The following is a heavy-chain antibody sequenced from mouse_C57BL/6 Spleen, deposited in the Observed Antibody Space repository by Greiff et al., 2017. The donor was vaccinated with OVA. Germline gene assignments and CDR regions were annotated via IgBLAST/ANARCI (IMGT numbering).Heavy chain of an antibody. CDR2: INPSNGGT. Sequence: QVQLQQPGTELVKPGASVKLSCKASGYTFTSYWMHWVKQRPGQGLEWIGNINPSNGGTNYNEKFKSKATLTVDKSSSTAYMQLSSLTTEDSAVYYCARYPDYYGSSSYYAMDYWGQGTSVTVSS. D-gene: IGHD1-1*01. CDR3: ARYPDYYGSSSYYAMDY. J-gene: IGHJ4*01. V-gene: IGHV1-53*01. CDR1: GYTFTSYW.